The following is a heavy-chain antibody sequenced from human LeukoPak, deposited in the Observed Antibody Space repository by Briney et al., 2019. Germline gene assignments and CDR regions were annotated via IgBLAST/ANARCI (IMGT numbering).Heavy chain of an antibody. CDR1: GFTFSSYA. D-gene: IGHD6-13*01. J-gene: IGHJ4*02. V-gene: IGHV3-30-3*01. CDR3: ASEYSSSWYYFDY. CDR2: ISYDGSNK. Sequence: GRSLRLSCAASGFTFSSYAMHWVRQAPGKGLEWVAVISYDGSNKYYADSVKGRFTISRDNSKNTLYLQMNSLRAEDTAVYYCASEYSSSWYYFDYWGQGTLVTVSS.